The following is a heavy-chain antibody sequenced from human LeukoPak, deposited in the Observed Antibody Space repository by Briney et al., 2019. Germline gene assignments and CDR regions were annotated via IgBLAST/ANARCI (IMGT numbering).Heavy chain of an antibody. J-gene: IGHJ4*02. Sequence: SGGSLRLSYAASGFTFSSYGMHWVRQAPGKGLEWVAVISYDGSNKYYADSVKGRFTISRDNSKNTLYLQMNSLRAEDTAVYYCAKDSVRAYLINGGDLDYWGQGTLVTVSS. CDR2: ISYDGSNK. CDR1: GFTFSSYG. V-gene: IGHV3-30*18. CDR3: AKDSVRAYLINGGDLDY. D-gene: IGHD2-21*02.